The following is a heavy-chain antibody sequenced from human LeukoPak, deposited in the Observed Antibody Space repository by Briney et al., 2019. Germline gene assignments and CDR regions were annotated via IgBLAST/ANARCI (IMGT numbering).Heavy chain of an antibody. V-gene: IGHV3-53*01. CDR1: GFTVSNTY. Sequence: PGGSLRLSCAASGFTVSNTYMSWVRQAPGKGLEWVSVIYPGGNTYYADSVKGRFTISRDNSKNTLYLQMNSLGADDTAVYHCVRDPHGYGSAWGQGTLVTVSS. CDR2: IYPGGNT. CDR3: VRDPHGYGSA. J-gene: IGHJ1*01. D-gene: IGHD3-10*01.